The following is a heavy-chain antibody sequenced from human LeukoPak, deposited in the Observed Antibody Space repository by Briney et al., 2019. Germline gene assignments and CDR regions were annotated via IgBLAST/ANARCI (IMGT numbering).Heavy chain of an antibody. CDR3: ASLWKRGLKVDV. V-gene: IGHV1-69*04. Sequence: GASVKVSCKASGGTFSSYAICWVRQAPGQGLEWMGRIITILGIANYAQKFQGRVTITADKSTSTAYMELSSLRSEDTAVYYCASLWKRGLKVDVWGQGTTVTVSS. CDR1: GGTFSSYA. J-gene: IGHJ6*02. D-gene: IGHD3-10*01. CDR2: IITILGIA.